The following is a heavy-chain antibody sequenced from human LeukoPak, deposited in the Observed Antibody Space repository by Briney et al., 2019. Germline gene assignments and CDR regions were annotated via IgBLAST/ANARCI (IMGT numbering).Heavy chain of an antibody. J-gene: IGHJ4*02. Sequence: GGSLRLSCAASGFTFSNYAMSWVRQAPGKGREWVSVIGGSGDSTYYADSVKGRFTISRDNSKNTLYLQMNSLRAEDTAVYYCATGILTGYSGYSDHWGQGTLVTVSS. V-gene: IGHV3-23*01. D-gene: IGHD3-9*01. CDR2: IGGSGDST. CDR3: ATGILTGYSGYSDH. CDR1: GFTFSNYA.